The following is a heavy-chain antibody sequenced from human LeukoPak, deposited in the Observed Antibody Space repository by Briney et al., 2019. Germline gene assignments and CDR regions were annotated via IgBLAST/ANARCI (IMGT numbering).Heavy chain of an antibody. J-gene: IGHJ3*02. CDR2: IYYSGST. CDR1: GGSITSYY. V-gene: IGHV4-59*12. CDR3: ARGKRTPYAFHI. D-gene: IGHD2-2*01. Sequence: SETLSLTCTVSGGSITSYYWSWIRQPPGKGLEWIGYIYYSGSTNYNPSLKSRVTISVDTSKNQFSLKLSSVTAADTAVYYCARGKRTPYAFHIWGQGTMVIVSS.